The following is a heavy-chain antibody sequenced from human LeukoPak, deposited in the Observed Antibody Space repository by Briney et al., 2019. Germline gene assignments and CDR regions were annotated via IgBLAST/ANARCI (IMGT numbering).Heavy chain of an antibody. CDR3: ARDRRAGQVAGHFDY. J-gene: IGHJ4*02. CDR1: GYIFTGYY. CDR2: INPNSGGT. D-gene: IGHD6-19*01. V-gene: IGHV1-2*02. Sequence: ASVKVSCKASGYIFTGYYMHWVRQAPGQGLEWMGWINPNSGGTNYAQKFQGRVTMTRDTSISTAYMELSRLRSDDTAVYYCARDRRAGQVAGHFDYWGQGTLVTVSS.